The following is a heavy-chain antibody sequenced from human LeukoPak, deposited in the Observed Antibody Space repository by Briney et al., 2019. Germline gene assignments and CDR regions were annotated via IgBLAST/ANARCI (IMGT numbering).Heavy chain of an antibody. CDR2: ISYGGSNK. J-gene: IGHJ4*02. D-gene: IGHD2-15*01. Sequence: PGGSLRLSCAASGFTFSSYAMHWVRQAPGKGLEWVSAISYGGSNKYYADSVKGRFTISRDNSKNTLYLQINSLRAEDTAVYYCAREGMVVAPRYSSYFDYWGQGDLGTVSS. V-gene: IGHV3-30*07. CDR1: GFTFSSYA. CDR3: AREGMVVAPRYSSYFDY.